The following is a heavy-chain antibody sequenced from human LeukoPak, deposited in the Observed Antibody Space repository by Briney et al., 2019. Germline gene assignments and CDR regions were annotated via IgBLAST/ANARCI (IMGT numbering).Heavy chain of an antibody. CDR3: ARDPEGGYFDY. J-gene: IGHJ4*02. CDR1: GFTFSSYW. Sequence: PGGSLRLSCAASGFTFSSYWMRWVRQAPGKGLVWVSRINSDGSSTSYADSVKGRFTISRDNAKNTLYLQMNSLRAEDTAVYYCARDPEGGYFDYWGQGTLVTVSS. V-gene: IGHV3-74*01. D-gene: IGHD3-16*01. CDR2: INSDGSST.